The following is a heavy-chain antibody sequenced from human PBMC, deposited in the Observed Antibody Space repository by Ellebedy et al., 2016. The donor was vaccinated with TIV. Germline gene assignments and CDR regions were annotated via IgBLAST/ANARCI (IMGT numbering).Heavy chain of an antibody. J-gene: IGHJ5*02. CDR2: IYWDDDK. V-gene: IGHV2-5*02. Sequence: SGPTLVKPTQTLTLTCPFSGFSLSTSGVGVGWIRQPPGKALEWFALIYWDDDKRYSPSLKSRLTITKDTSKNQVVLTMTNMDPVDTATYYCAHTKWCMLEGFLGCNWFDPWGQGTLVTVSS. CDR3: AHTKWCMLEGFLGCNWFDP. CDR1: GFSLSTSGVG. D-gene: IGHD2-8*01.